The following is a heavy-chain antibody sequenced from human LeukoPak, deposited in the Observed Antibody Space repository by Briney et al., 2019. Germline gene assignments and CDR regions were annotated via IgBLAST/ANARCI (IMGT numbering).Heavy chain of an antibody. Sequence: GGSLRLSCAASGFTFSSSAMSWVRQVPGKGLEWVSGISASGGSTYYADSVRGRFTISRDNSKNTLYVQMNSLRDEDTAVYYCAKDQRRESPHYLDSWGQGTLVTVSS. V-gene: IGHV3-23*01. CDR3: AKDQRRESPHYLDS. CDR1: GFTFSSSA. J-gene: IGHJ4*02. CDR2: ISASGGST.